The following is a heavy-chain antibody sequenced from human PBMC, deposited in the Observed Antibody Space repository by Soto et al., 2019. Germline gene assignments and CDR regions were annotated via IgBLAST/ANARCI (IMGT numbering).Heavy chain of an antibody. CDR1: GGSISNGYYY. D-gene: IGHD2-2*01. V-gene: IGHV4-31*03. CDR3: ARWLEVPLDSLDS. CDR2: IYHSGRT. Sequence: TLSLTCTVSGGSISNGYYYWSWVRQNPGKGLEWIGHIYHSGRTYYNPSLKSRVTISVDTSMNQFSLNLSSMTAADTAVYYCARWLEVPLDSLDSWGQG. J-gene: IGHJ4*02.